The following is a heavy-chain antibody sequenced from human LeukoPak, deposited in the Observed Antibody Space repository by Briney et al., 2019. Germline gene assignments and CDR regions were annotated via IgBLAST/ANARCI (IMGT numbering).Heavy chain of an antibody. V-gene: IGHV4-59*01. CDR2: IYYNGST. J-gene: IGHJ6*02. CDR3: ARGIWCTMVRGVKVLYGMDV. Sequence: PSETLSLTCTVSGGSISSYYWSWIRQPPGKGLEWIGYIYYNGSTNYNPSLKSRVTISVDTSKNQFSLKLSSVTAADTAVYYCARGIWCTMVRGVKVLYGMDVWGQGTTVTVSS. CDR1: GGSISSYY. D-gene: IGHD3-10*01.